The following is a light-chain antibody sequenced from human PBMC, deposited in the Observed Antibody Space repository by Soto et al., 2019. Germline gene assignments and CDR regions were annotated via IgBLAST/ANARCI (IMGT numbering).Light chain of an antibody. J-gene: IGKJ4*01. CDR2: GAS. Sequence: EIVMTQSPATLSVSPGERATLSCRASQSVSSNLAWYQQKPGQAPRLLIHGASTSATGIPARFSGSGSGTEFTVTISSLQSEDFAVYFCQKYNNWPLTFGGGTKVEIK. CDR3: QKYNNWPLT. CDR1: QSVSSN. V-gene: IGKV3-15*01.